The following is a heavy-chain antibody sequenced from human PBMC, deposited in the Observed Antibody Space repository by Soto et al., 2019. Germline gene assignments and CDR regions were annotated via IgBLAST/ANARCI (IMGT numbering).Heavy chain of an antibody. J-gene: IGHJ4*02. V-gene: IGHV4-39*01. CDR2: LYYNVGT. CDR1: GSSISSSGYY. D-gene: IGHD3-16*01. CDR3: ARLPPRHWVDY. Sequence: PSETLSLTCTVSGSSISSSGYYWGWIRQPPGRGLEWIGSLYYNVGTYYNPSLKSRVTISADTSANQFSLMLNSVTAADTAIYYCARLPPRHWVDYWGQGTLVTVPS.